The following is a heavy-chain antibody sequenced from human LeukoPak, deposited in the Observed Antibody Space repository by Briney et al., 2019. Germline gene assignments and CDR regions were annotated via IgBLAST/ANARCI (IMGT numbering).Heavy chain of an antibody. CDR2: ISSSSSYI. V-gene: IGHV3-21*01. CDR3: ARVQSGYYGDLEVAYY. J-gene: IGHJ4*02. CDR1: GFTFSSYS. D-gene: IGHD4-17*01. Sequence: PGGSLRLSCAASGFTFSSYSMNWVRQAPGKGLEWVSSISSSSSYIYYADSVKGRFTISRDNAKNSLYLQMNSLRAEDTAVYYCARVQSGYYGDLEVAYYWGQGTLVTVSS.